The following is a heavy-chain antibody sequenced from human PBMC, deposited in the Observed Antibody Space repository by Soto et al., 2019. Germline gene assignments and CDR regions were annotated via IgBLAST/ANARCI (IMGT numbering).Heavy chain of an antibody. J-gene: IGHJ4*02. CDR2: ISYDGSNK. Sequence: QVQLVESGGGVVQPGRSLRLSCAASGFTFSSYAMHWVRQAPGKGLEWVAVISYDGSNKYYADSVKGRFTISRDNSKNTLYLQMNSLRAEDTAVYYCTTDAAIVWGQGTLVTVSS. V-gene: IGHV3-30-3*01. CDR3: TTDAAIV. CDR1: GFTFSSYA. D-gene: IGHD1-26*01.